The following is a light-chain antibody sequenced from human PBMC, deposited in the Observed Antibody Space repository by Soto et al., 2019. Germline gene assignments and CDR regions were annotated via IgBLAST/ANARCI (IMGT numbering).Light chain of an antibody. Sequence: DIQMTQSPSSLSASVGDRVTITCRASQSISNSLNWYQQKPGKAPDLLIYTTSSLQSGVTSRFSGSGSGTEFTLTISSLQPEDFATYYCQQSYSTPPTFGGGTNVEIK. V-gene: IGKV1-39*01. CDR3: QQSYSTPPT. CDR2: TTS. J-gene: IGKJ4*01. CDR1: QSISNS.